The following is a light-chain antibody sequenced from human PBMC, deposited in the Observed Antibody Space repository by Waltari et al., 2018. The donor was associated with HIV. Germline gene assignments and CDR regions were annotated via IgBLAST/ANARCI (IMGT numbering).Light chain of an antibody. V-gene: IGLV2-14*01. CDR2: EVT. J-gene: IGLJ2*01. CDR3: SSYTTSSTLV. CDR1: SSDVGGYNY. Sequence: PGQSITISCTGTSSDVGGYNYVSWYQQHPGKAPKLMIYEVTNRPSGVSNRFSGSKSANTASLTISGLQAEDEADYYCSSYTTSSTLVFGGGTKVSVL.